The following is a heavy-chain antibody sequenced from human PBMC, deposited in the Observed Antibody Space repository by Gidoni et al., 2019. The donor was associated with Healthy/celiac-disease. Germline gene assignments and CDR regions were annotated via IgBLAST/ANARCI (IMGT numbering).Heavy chain of an antibody. CDR3: ARRDWLDAFDI. CDR2: IGTAGDT. CDR1: RFTFSSDD. Sequence: EVQLGESGGGLVQTGGSLRIPCAAARFTFSSDDMPWVLQATGKGLEWVSAIGTAGDTYYPGSVKGRFTSSRENAKNSLYLQMNSLRAGDTAVYYCARRDWLDAFDIWGQGTMFTVSS. J-gene: IGHJ3*02. D-gene: IGHD2-21*02. V-gene: IGHV3-13*04.